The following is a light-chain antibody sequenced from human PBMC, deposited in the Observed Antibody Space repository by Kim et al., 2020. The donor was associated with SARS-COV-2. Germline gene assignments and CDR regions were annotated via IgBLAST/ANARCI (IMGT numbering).Light chain of an antibody. CDR2: STS. J-gene: IGKJ4*01. Sequence: EIVLTQSPVTLSLSPGERATLSCRASQSINGYLAWYQQKPGQAPRLLIYSTSRRATGIPARFSGSGSETDFTLTISSLEAEDVGVYYCQQRSDWLTFGGGTKVEVK. CDR1: QSINGY. CDR3: QQRSDWLT. V-gene: IGKV3-11*01.